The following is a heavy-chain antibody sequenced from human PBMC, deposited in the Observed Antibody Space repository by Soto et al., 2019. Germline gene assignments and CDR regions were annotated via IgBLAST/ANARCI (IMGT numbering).Heavy chain of an antibody. CDR3: ATPHRVIWGSYRYWPFDY. Sequence: ASVKVSCKVSGYTLTELSMHWVRQAPGKGLEWMGGFDPEDGETIYAQKFQGRVTMTEDTSTDTAYMELSSLRSEDTAVYYCATPHRVIWGSYRYWPFDYWGQGTLVTVSS. V-gene: IGHV1-24*01. CDR1: GYTLTELS. D-gene: IGHD3-16*02. CDR2: FDPEDGET. J-gene: IGHJ4*02.